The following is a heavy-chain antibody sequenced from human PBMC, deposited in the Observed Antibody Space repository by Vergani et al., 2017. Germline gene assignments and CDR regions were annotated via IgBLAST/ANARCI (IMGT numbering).Heavy chain of an antibody. CDR2: INWNGDST. V-gene: IGHV3-NL1*01. J-gene: IGHJ4*02. Sequence: QVQLVESGGGVVQPGRSLRLSCAASGFTFSSYGMHWVRQAPGKGLEWVSHINWNGDSTGYADSVKGRFTISRDNSKNTLYLQMNRLRAEDTAVYYCARAKRSIFGVVSYYFDYWGQGRLVTV. CDR1: GFTFSSYG. D-gene: IGHD3-3*01. CDR3: ARAKRSIFGVVSYYFDY.